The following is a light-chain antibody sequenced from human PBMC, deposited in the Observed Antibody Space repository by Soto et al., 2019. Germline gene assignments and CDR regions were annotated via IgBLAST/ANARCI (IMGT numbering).Light chain of an antibody. J-gene: IGKJ5*01. CDR3: QQYNNWPPIT. CDR2: GAS. V-gene: IGKV3-15*01. CDR1: QSVRNN. Sequence: EIVMTQSPATLSVSPGDTVTLSCRASQSVRNNLAWYQQKPGQAPRLLIYGASTRATGIPARFSGSGSGTDFTLTISSLQSEDFALYYCQQYNNWPPITFGQGTRLESK.